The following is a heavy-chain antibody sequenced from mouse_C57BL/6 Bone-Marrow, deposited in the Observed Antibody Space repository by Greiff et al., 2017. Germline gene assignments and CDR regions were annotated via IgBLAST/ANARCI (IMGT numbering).Heavy chain of an antibody. Sequence: LQQPGAELVRPGSSVKLSCKASGYTFTSYWMDWVKQRPGQGLEWIGWIYPRDGSTKYNEKFKGKATLTVDTSSSTAYMELHSLTSEDSAVYFCARGLPYYAMDYWGQGTSVTVSS. CDR3: ARGLPYYAMDY. V-gene: IGHV1-85*01. J-gene: IGHJ4*01. CDR2: IYPRDGST. D-gene: IGHD3-1*01. CDR1: GYTFTSYW.